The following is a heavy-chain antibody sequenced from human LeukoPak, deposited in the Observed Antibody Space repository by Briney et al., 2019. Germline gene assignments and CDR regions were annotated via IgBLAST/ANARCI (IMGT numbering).Heavy chain of an antibody. V-gene: IGHV4-59*06. D-gene: IGHD2-2*01. J-gene: IGHJ4*02. CDR2: IYYSGST. Sequence: SETLSLTCAIYGGSFSGYYWSWIRQPPGKGLEWIGYIYYSGSTYYNPSLKSRVTISVDTSKNQFSLKLSSVTAADTAVYYCAGYCSSTSCSLFDYWGQGTLVTVSS. CDR3: AGYCSSTSCSLFDY. CDR1: GGSFSGYY.